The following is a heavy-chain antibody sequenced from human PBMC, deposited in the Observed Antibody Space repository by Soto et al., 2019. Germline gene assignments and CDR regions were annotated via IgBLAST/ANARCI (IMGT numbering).Heavy chain of an antibody. J-gene: IGHJ6*02. CDR2: IFSNDDK. V-gene: IGHV2-26*01. CDR3: ARVNFMVIETYFHAVDV. CDR1: GFSLSNVRMG. D-gene: IGHD2-15*01. Sequence: QVTLKESGPVLVKPTETLTLTCTVSGFSLSNVRMGVSWIRQPPGKALEWLAHIFSNDDKSYNTSLKSRLTISKDTSRSQVLLTMNNMDPADTATYFCARVNFMVIETYFHAVDVWGQGTTVTVSS.